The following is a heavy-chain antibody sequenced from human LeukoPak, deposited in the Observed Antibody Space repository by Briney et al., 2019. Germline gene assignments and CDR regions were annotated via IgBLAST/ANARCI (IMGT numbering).Heavy chain of an antibody. Sequence: GRSLRLSCAASGFTFSSYGMHWVRQAPGKGLEWVTFIRFDGSNKYYADSVRGRFTISRDNSKNTLYLQINNLRAEDTAVYYCAKPRYSGSYYFDYWGQGTLVTVSS. CDR2: IRFDGSNK. D-gene: IGHD1-26*01. CDR1: GFTFSSYG. V-gene: IGHV3-30*02. J-gene: IGHJ4*02. CDR3: AKPRYSGSYYFDY.